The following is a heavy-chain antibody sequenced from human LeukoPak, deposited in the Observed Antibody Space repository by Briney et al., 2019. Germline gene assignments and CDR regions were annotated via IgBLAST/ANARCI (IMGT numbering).Heavy chain of an antibody. CDR2: IYYSGST. Sequence: PSETLSLTCTVSGGSISSSSYYWGWIRQPPGKGLEWIGSIYYSGSTYYNPSLKSRVTISVVTSKNQFSLKLSSVTAADTAVYYCARWPQSDFDYWGQGTLVTVSS. V-gene: IGHV4-39*01. CDR1: GGSISSSSYY. J-gene: IGHJ4*02. CDR3: ARWPQSDFDY. D-gene: IGHD3-3*01.